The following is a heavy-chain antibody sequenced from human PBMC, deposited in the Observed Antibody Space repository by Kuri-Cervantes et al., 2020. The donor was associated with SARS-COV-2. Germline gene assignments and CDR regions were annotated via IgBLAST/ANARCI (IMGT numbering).Heavy chain of an antibody. J-gene: IGHJ3*02. CDR1: GFLFSASA. CDR2: VRGKANNYAT. CDR3: TTSGSPKTRGTDAFDI. Sequence: GESLKISCEVSGFLFSASAIHWVRQGSGKGLEWVGRVRGKANNYATAYAASVKGRFTISRDDSKNTAYLQMNSLKTEDTAVYYCTTSGSPKTRGTDAFDIWGQGTMVTVSS. V-gene: IGHV3-73*01. D-gene: IGHD1-26*01.